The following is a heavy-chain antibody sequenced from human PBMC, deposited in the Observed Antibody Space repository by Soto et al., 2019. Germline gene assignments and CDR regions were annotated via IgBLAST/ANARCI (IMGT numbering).Heavy chain of an antibody. CDR3: GRATHYYDSSGTPGRVYGMDV. Sequence: ETLSPTSPVYAGSSSGLYWGCISQLQGKGLEWIGAIHPCGNTNSNPSPKSQAPISVDTPKTQLSLRLSAGTATAPPVYNCGRATHYYDSSGTPGRVYGMDVWGQGTTVTVSS. CDR1: AGSSSGLY. D-gene: IGHD3-22*01. J-gene: IGHJ6*02. CDR2: IHPCGNT. V-gene: IGHV4-34*01.